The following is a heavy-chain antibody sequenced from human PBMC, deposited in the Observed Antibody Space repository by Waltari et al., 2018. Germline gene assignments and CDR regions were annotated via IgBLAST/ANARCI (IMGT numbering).Heavy chain of an antibody. Sequence: QVQLQESGPGLVKPSGTLSLTCAVSGGSISSSNWWSWVRQPPGKGLEWIGEIYHSGSTNYNPSLKRRVTISVDKSKNQFSLKLSSVTAADTAVYYCARAAAGREYYFDYWGQGTLVTVSS. V-gene: IGHV4-4*02. D-gene: IGHD6-13*01. CDR1: GGSISSSNW. CDR3: ARAAAGREYYFDY. J-gene: IGHJ4*02. CDR2: IYHSGST.